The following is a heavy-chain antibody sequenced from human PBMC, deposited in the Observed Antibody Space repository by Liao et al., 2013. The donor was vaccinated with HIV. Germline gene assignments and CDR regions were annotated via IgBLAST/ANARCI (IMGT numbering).Heavy chain of an antibody. CDR1: GGSISSYY. D-gene: IGHD2-15*01. Sequence: QVQLQESGPGLVKPSETLSLTCTVSGGSISSYYWNWIRQPAGKGLEWIGRIYTSGGTNYNPSLKSRVIMSVDTSKNQFSLKLTSVTAADTAVYYCARGGAATIVFDYWGQGTLVTVSS. CDR3: ARGGAATIVFDY. J-gene: IGHJ4*02. CDR2: IYTSGGT. V-gene: IGHV4-4*07.